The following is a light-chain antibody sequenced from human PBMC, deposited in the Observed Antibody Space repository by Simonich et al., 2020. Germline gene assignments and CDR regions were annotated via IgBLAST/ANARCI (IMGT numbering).Light chain of an antibody. CDR1: ALPQKY. Sequence: SYELTQPPSVSVSPGQTARITCSGDALPQKYAYGYQQKAGQSPVLVIYEDSKRPSGFPERFSGSSSGTMSTLTISGAQVEDEADYYCYSTDSSGNHRVFGGGTKLTVL. J-gene: IGLJ2*01. V-gene: IGLV3-10*01. CDR3: YSTDSSGNHRV. CDR2: EDS.